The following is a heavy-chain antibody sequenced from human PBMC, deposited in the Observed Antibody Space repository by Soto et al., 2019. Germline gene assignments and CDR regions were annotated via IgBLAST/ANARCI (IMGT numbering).Heavy chain of an antibody. CDR3: ASSYVWGSYRQEYYYYYYGMDV. Sequence: PSETLSLTCTVSGGSITNTDYFWAWARQPPGKGLEWIGSIYYSGSTYYNPSLKSRVTISVDTSKNQFSLKLSSVTAADTAVYYCASSYVWGSYRQEYYYYYYGMDVWGQGTTVT. J-gene: IGHJ6*02. CDR2: IYYSGST. CDR1: GGSITNTDYF. D-gene: IGHD3-16*02. V-gene: IGHV4-39*01.